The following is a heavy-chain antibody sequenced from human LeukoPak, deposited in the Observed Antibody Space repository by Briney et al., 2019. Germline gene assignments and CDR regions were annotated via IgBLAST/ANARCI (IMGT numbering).Heavy chain of an antibody. CDR1: GGSFSGYY. V-gene: IGHV4-34*01. CDR3: ARGLQGLLWFGESRGGDYFDY. Sequence: SETLSLTCAVYGGSFSGYYWSWIRQPPGKGLEWIGEINHSGSTNYNPSLKSRLTISVDTSKNQFSLKLSSVTAADTAVYYCARGLQGLLWFGESRGGDYFDYWGQGTLVTVSS. CDR2: INHSGST. J-gene: IGHJ4*02. D-gene: IGHD3-10*01.